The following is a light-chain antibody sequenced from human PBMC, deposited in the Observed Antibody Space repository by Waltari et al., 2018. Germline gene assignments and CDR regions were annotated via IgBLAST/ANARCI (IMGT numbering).Light chain of an antibody. CDR3: AAWDDSLNGPWV. Sequence: QSVLSLPPPASGTPGPRVTVPCSGRSLHIGSTQANWYQQLPGTAPKLLIYSNNQRPSGVPDRFSGSKSGTSASLAISGLQSEDEADYYCAAWDDSLNGPWVFGGGTKLTVL. J-gene: IGLJ3*02. V-gene: IGLV1-44*01. CDR2: SNN. CDR1: SLHIGSTQ.